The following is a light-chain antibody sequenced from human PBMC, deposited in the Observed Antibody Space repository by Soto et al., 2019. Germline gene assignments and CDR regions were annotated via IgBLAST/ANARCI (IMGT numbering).Light chain of an antibody. CDR2: GNS. CDR1: SSNIGAGFD. V-gene: IGLV1-40*01. CDR3: GARLNSLSRSWV. Sequence: QSVLTQPPSVSGAPGQRVTISCTGSSSNIGAGFDVHWYHQIAGTAPKLLIYGNSNRPSGVPDRFSGSKSGTSASLVISGLRSADEADYYCGARLNSLSRSWVFGGGTKLTVL. J-gene: IGLJ3*02.